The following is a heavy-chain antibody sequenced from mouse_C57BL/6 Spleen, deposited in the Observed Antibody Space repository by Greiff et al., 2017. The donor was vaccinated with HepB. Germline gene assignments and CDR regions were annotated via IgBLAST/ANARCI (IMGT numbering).Heavy chain of an antibody. CDR3: DRRGYDYDVYDDMDD. Sequence: QVQLQQPGTELVKPGASVKLSCKASGYTFTSYWMHWVKQRPGQGLEWIGNINPSNGGTNYNEKFKGKATLTADKSSSTAYMQRSSLTSEDSADYEGDRRGYDYDVYDDMDDWGQGTSVTVSS. D-gene: IGHD2-4*01. J-gene: IGHJ4*01. CDR1: GYTFTSYW. V-gene: IGHV1-53*01. CDR2: INPSNGGT.